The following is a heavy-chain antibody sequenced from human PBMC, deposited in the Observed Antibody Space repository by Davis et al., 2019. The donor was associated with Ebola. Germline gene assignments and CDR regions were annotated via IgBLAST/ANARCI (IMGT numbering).Heavy chain of an antibody. Sequence: SGPTLVKPTQTLTLTCTFSGFSLNTNGVGVGWIRQPPGRALEWLAIIYWDDDKGYSSSLRSRLTITKDTSSNRVVLTMTNMDPVDTATYYCAHSWWELRHFYFDYWGQGTLVTVSS. J-gene: IGHJ4*02. CDR1: GFSLNTNGVG. CDR2: IYWDDDK. CDR3: AHSWWELRHFYFDY. V-gene: IGHV2-5*02. D-gene: IGHD1-26*01.